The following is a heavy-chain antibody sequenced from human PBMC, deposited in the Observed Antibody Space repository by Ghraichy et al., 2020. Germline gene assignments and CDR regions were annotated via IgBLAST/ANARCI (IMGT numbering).Heavy chain of an antibody. CDR2: ISGSGGST. J-gene: IGHJ4*02. V-gene: IGHV3-23*01. D-gene: IGHD3-16*02. CDR1: GFTFSSYA. Sequence: GGSLRLSCAASGFTFSSYAMSWVRQAPGKGLEWVSAISGSGGSTYYADSVKGRFTISRDNSKNTLYLQMNSLRAEDTAVYYCAKDRDYDYVWGSCRQNYFDYWGQGTLVTVSS. CDR3: AKDRDYDYVWGSCRQNYFDY.